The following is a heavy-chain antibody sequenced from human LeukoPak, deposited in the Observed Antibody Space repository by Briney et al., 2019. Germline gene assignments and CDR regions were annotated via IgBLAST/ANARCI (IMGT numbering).Heavy chain of an antibody. D-gene: IGHD3-10*01. V-gene: IGHV3-30*02. CDR3: AKDRARAGEYYFDY. CDR1: GFTFSSYG. J-gene: IGHJ4*02. Sequence: GGSLRLSCAASGFTFSSYGMHWVRQAPGKGLEWVAFIRYDGSNKYYADSVKGRFTISRDNSKNTLYLQMNSLRAEDTAVYYCAKDRARAGEYYFDYWGQGILVTVSS. CDR2: IRYDGSNK.